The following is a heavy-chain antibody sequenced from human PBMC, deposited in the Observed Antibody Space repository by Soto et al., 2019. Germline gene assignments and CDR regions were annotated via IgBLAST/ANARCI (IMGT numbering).Heavy chain of an antibody. Sequence: QVQLVESGGGVVQPGRSLRLSCAASGFTFSSYAMHWVRQAPGKGLEWVAVISYDGSNKYYADSVKGRFTISRDNSKNALELQMNSLRAEDTAVYYGARAYSLSSGLDYWGQGTLVTVSS. CDR1: GFTFSSYA. CDR3: ARAYSLSSGLDY. D-gene: IGHD6-6*01. J-gene: IGHJ4*02. V-gene: IGHV3-30-3*01. CDR2: ISYDGSNK.